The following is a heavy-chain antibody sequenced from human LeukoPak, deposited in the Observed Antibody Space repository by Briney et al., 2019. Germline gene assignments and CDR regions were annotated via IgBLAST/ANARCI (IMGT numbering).Heavy chain of an antibody. Sequence: ASVKVSCKASGYTFTSYGISWVRQAPGHGLEWMGWISAYNGNTNYAQKLQGRVTMTTDTSTSTAYMELRSPRSDDTAVYYCARDGPGVAVAGNYYFDYWGQGTLVTVSS. CDR2: ISAYNGNT. V-gene: IGHV1-18*01. D-gene: IGHD6-19*01. CDR3: ARDGPGVAVAGNYYFDY. CDR1: GYTFTSYG. J-gene: IGHJ4*02.